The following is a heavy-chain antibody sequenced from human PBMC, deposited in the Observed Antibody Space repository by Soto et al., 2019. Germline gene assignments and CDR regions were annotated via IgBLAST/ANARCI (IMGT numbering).Heavy chain of an antibody. Sequence: PSETLSLTCAVYGGSFSGYYWSWIRQPPGKGLEWIGEINHSGSTNYNPSLKSRVTISVDTSKNQFSLKLSSVTAADTAVYYCARGHYYGSGSYGLRYYYYYYMDVWGKGTTGTVSS. CDR3: ARGHYYGSGSYGLRYYYYYYMDV. V-gene: IGHV4-34*01. D-gene: IGHD3-10*01. J-gene: IGHJ6*03. CDR1: GGSFSGYY. CDR2: INHSGST.